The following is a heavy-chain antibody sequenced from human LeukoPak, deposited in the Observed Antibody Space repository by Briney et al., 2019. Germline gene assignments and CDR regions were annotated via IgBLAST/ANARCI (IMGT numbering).Heavy chain of an antibody. CDR1: GGTFSRYG. J-gene: IGHJ4*02. CDR2: IIPLFGTA. CDR3: ATEGQTYYFDN. Sequence: SVKVSCKASGGTFSRYGISWVRQAPGQGLEWLGGIIPLFGTANYAQKFQGRVTITTDESTSTAYMELNSLRSQDTALYYCATEGQTYYFDNWGQGTLVTVFS. V-gene: IGHV1-69*05.